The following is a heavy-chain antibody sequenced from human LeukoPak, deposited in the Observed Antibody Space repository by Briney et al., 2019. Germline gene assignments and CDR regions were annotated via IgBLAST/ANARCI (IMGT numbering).Heavy chain of an antibody. D-gene: IGHD3-9*01. Sequence: PGGSLRLSCAASGFTFSSYAMHWVRQAPGKGLEWVAVISYDGSNKYYADSVKGRFTISRDNSKNTLYLQMNSLRAEDTAVYYCASLKGYWGQGTLVTVSS. V-gene: IGHV3-30*01. CDR1: GFTFSSYA. CDR3: ASLKGY. J-gene: IGHJ4*02. CDR2: ISYDGSNK.